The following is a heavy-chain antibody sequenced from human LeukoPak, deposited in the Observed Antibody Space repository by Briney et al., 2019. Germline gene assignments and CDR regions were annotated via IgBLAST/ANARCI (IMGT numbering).Heavy chain of an antibody. D-gene: IGHD6-13*01. J-gene: IGHJ5*02. CDR1: GYTYTTDG. Sequence: ASVKVSCKASGYTYTTDGISWVRQAPGQGLEWMGWIDTYSGKTNFAQKFQGRVTMTSDTSTSTAYMELRSLRSDDTAVYYCARDRGIAEADSFDPWGQGTLVTVSS. V-gene: IGHV1-18*01. CDR3: ARDRGIAEADSFDP. CDR2: IDTYSGKT.